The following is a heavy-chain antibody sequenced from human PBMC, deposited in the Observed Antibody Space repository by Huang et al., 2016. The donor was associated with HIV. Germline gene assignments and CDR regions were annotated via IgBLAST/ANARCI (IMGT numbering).Heavy chain of an antibody. J-gene: IGHJ4*02. V-gene: IGHV4-39*01. Sequence: QLQLQESGPGLVKPSETLSLTCTVSGGSFSRSFYYWGWPRTPPGTGLEWIGTIYNRGSTYYNQSLKSRVTISVDTSKNQFSLKLSSVTAADTAVYYCARHDPDYYGSGSYYNNPIYWGQGTLVTVSS. CDR2: IYNRGST. CDR1: GGSFSRSFYY. D-gene: IGHD3-10*01. CDR3: ARHDPDYYGSGSYYNNPIY.